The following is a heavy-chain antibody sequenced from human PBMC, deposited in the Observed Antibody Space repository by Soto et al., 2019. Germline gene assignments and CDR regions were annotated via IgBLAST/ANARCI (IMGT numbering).Heavy chain of an antibody. CDR3: AKDPLQLVSGLFDP. D-gene: IGHD3-10*01. CDR2: ITGDGLTT. V-gene: IGHV3-23*01. J-gene: IGHJ5*02. CDR1: GFNFSYNA. Sequence: PGGSLRLSCVASGFNFSYNAMSWVRQAPGKGLDWVSTITGDGLTTYDADSVKGRFTISRDNSKSTLYLQLNSLRVDDTAVYYCAKDPLQLVSGLFDPWGQGTLVTVSS.